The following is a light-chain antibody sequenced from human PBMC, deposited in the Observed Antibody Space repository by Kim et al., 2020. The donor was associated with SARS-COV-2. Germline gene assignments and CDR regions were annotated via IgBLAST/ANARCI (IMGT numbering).Light chain of an antibody. J-gene: IGKJ1*01. V-gene: IGKV3-20*01. CDR2: GSS. Sequence: EIVLTQSPGTLSLSPGERASLSCRASQSVSSNRLAWYQQKPGQAPRLLIYGSSIRAAGIPDRFSGSGSGTDFTLTISRLEPEDFAVYYCQQYAATPRTFGQGTKVDIK. CDR3: QQYAATPRT. CDR1: QSVSSNR.